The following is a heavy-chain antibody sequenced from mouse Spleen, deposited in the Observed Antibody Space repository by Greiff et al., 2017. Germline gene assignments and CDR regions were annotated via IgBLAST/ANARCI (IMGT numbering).Heavy chain of an antibody. D-gene: IGHD1-1*01. CDR2: IYPGGGYT. CDR1: GYTFTNYW. J-gene: IGHJ2*01. V-gene: IGHV1-63*01. CDR3: ARSPYYYGSSYFDY. Sequence: QVQLQQSGAELVRPGTSVKMSCKASGYTFTNYWIGWAKQRPGHGLEWIGDIYPGGGYTNYNEKFKGKATLTADKSSSTAYMQFSSLTSEDSAIYYCARSPYYYGSSYFDYWGQGTTLTVSS.